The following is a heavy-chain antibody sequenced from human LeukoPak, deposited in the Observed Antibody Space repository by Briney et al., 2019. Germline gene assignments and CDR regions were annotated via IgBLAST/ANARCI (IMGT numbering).Heavy chain of an antibody. CDR1: GFTFSSYA. J-gene: IGHJ4*02. Sequence: GGSLRLSCAASGFTFSSYAMSWVRQAPGKGLEWVSYISSSSSTIYYADSVKGRFTISRDNAKNSLYLQMNSLRAEDTAVYYCAREHCSGGSCYSVFWFDYWGQGTLVTVSS. CDR3: AREHCSGGSCYSVFWFDY. CDR2: ISSSSSTI. V-gene: IGHV3-48*01. D-gene: IGHD2-15*01.